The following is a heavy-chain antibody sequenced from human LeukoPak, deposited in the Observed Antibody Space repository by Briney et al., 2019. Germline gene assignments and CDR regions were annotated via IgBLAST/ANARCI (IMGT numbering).Heavy chain of an antibody. D-gene: IGHD1-26*01. J-gene: IGHJ5*02. Sequence: GGSLRLSCAASGLIVTNNYMSWVRQAPGKGLEWVSVLYTGGSADYADSVKGRFTISRDSSNNTLYLQMSSLRPEDTAIYYCTRDLNRGSYHWFDPWGQGTPVTVS. CDR2: LYTGGSA. CDR1: GLIVTNNY. CDR3: TRDLNRGSYHWFDP. V-gene: IGHV3-66*01.